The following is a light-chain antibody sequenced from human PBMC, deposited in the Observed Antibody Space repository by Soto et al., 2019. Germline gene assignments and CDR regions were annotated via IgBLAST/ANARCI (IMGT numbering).Light chain of an antibody. CDR3: CSYAGSSTFVI. J-gene: IGLJ2*01. Sequence: QSALTQPASVSGSPGQSITISCTGSSSDVGRYNLVSWYQHHPGKAPKLIIYEGIKRPSGVSNHFSGSKSGNTASLTISGLQADDEADYYCCSYAGSSTFVIFGGGTKLTVL. CDR1: SSDVGRYNL. V-gene: IGLV2-23*01. CDR2: EGI.